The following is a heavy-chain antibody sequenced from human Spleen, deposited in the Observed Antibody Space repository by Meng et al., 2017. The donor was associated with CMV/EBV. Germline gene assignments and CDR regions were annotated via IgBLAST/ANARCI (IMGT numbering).Heavy chain of an antibody. V-gene: IGHV3-23*01. CDR3: AKDPTNRIAAAGTADPWGGYFDY. J-gene: IGHJ4*02. CDR1: YA. D-gene: IGHD6-13*01. Sequence: YAMSWVRQAPGKGLEWVSAISGSGGSTYYADSVKGRFTISRDNSKNTLYLQMNSLRAEDTAVYYCAKDPTNRIAAAGTADPWGGYFDYWGQGTLVTVSS. CDR2: ISGSGGST.